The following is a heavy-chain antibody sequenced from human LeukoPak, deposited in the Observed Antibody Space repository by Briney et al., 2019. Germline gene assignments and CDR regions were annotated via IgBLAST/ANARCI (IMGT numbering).Heavy chain of an antibody. V-gene: IGHV3-74*01. CDR2: IKGDGSST. CDR3: ATRYCSGTSCFRGAFDV. J-gene: IGHJ3*01. CDR1: EFTFSNYW. Sequence: GGSLRLSCAASEFTFSNYWMHWVRQAPGKGLVWVSRIKGDGSSTTYADTVKGRFTISRDNAKKMLYLQMNNLRPDDTAVYYCATRYCSGTSCFRGAFDVWGQGTMVTVSS. D-gene: IGHD2-2*01.